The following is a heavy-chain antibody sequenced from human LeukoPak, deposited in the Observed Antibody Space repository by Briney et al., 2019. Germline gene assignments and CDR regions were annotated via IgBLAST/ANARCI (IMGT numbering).Heavy chain of an antibody. CDR1: GLSVSSNY. V-gene: IGHV3-66*02. Sequence: GGSLRLSCGASGLSVSSNYMSWVRQAPGKGLEWVSVIYSDGSTYYADSVKGRFTISRDNTKNTLYLQMNSLRVEDTAVYYCVRGMGVSMLYYFDYWGQGTLVTVSS. CDR2: IYSDGST. J-gene: IGHJ4*02. D-gene: IGHD3-10*01. CDR3: VRGMGVSMLYYFDY.